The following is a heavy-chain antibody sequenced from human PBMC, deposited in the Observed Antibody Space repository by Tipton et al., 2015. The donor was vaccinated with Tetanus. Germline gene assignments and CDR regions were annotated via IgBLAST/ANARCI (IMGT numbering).Heavy chain of an antibody. CDR1: GFPFSSHS. V-gene: IGHV3-21*01. CDR2: ISPMSDYI. Sequence: SLRLSCAASGFPFSSHSMNWVRQAPGKGLEWVSSISPMSDYIIYTDSVKGRFTISRDNSKNTLYLQMNSLRAEDTAVYYCARGTSRIVYYFDYWGQGTLVTVSS. J-gene: IGHJ4*02. D-gene: IGHD2-21*01. CDR3: ARGTSRIVYYFDY.